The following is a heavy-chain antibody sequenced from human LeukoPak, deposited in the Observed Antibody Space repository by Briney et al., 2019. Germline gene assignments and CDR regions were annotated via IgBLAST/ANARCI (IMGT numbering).Heavy chain of an antibody. CDR3: AKHASFVRGVIYYFYQ. D-gene: IGHD3-10*02. CDR1: GYSFTSYW. V-gene: IGHV5-51*01. CDR2: IYPGDSDT. J-gene: IGHJ4*02. Sequence: GESLKISCKGSGYSFTSYWIGWVRQMPGKGLEWMGIIYPGDSDTRYSPSFQGQVTISADKSISTAYLQWSSLKASDTAMYYCAKHASFVRGVIYYFYQWGQGNLVTVSS.